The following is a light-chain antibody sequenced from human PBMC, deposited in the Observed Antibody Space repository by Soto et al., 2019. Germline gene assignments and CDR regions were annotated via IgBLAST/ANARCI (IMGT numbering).Light chain of an antibody. CDR1: QNIGGW. J-gene: IGKJ1*01. CDR2: DAS. Sequence: DIKLTQSPSTLFEPVGDRVTIPCRASQNIGGWLAWYQQKPGKAPKFLIFDASSLESGVPSRFSGSGSGTEFTLTISSLQPDDFATYYCQQYNSYWTFGQGTKVDIK. V-gene: IGKV1-5*01. CDR3: QQYNSYWT.